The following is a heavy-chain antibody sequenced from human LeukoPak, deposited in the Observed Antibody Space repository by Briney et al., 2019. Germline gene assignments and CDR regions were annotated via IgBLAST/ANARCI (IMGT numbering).Heavy chain of an antibody. D-gene: IGHD5-12*01. J-gene: IGHJ5*02. CDR2: ISGYNGNT. Sequence: ASVKVSCKASGYTFTSYGISWVRQAPGRGLEWMGWISGYNGNTNYAQKVQGRVTMTTDTSTSTAYMELRSLRSDDSAVYYCARDLSGSYPTWFDPWGQGTLVTVSS. CDR3: ARDLSGSYPTWFDP. CDR1: GYTFTSYG. V-gene: IGHV1-18*01.